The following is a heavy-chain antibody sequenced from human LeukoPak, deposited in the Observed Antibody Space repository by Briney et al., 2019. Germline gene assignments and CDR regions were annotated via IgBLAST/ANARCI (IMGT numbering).Heavy chain of an antibody. CDR2: IRSKANSYAT. CDR3: ARDLVGVIDY. Sequence: GGSLRLSCAASGFTFSGSAMHWVRQASGKGLEWVGRIRSKANSYATAYAASVKGRFTISRDDSKNTAYLQTNSLRAEDTAVYYCARDLVGVIDYWGQGTLVTVSS. CDR1: GFTFSGSA. D-gene: IGHD2-15*01. J-gene: IGHJ4*02. V-gene: IGHV3-73*01.